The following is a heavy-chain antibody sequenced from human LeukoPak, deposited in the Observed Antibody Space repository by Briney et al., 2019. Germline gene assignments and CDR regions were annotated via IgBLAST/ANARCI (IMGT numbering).Heavy chain of an antibody. Sequence: ASVKVSCKASGYTFTSYGISWVRHAPGQGLEWMGWISAYNGNTNYAQKLQGRVTMTTDTSTSTAYMELRSMRSDDTAVYYCAALLGCSGGSCSIDYWGQGTLVTVSS. J-gene: IGHJ4*02. D-gene: IGHD2-15*01. CDR3: AALLGCSGGSCSIDY. CDR1: GYTFTSYG. V-gene: IGHV1-18*01. CDR2: ISAYNGNT.